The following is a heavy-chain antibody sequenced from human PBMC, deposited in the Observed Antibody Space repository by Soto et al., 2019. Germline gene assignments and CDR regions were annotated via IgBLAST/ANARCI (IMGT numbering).Heavy chain of an antibody. V-gene: IGHV4-39*01. J-gene: IGHJ2*01. D-gene: IGHD2-15*01. CDR3: ARQDTPPGPLFDL. Sequence: QLQLQESGPGLVKPSETLSLTCTVSCGSISSSSYYWGWIRQPPGKGLDWIGRIYYSGSTYYNPSLKSRVTISVDTPNNQFSLKTSSVTAADTAVYDWARQDTPPGPLFDLWGRATMVTVSS. CDR2: IYYSGST. CDR1: CGSISSSSYY.